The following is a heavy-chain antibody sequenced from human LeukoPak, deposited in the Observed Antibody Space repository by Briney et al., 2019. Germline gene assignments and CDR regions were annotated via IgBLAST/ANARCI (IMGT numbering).Heavy chain of an antibody. Sequence: GGPLRLSCAASGFTFSSNWMHWVRQAPGKGLVWVAKINPDGNRSDYVDSVKGRFTISRDNAKNTLYLQMDSLKAEDTAVYYCTRGPADWGQGTLVIVSS. CDR1: GFTFSSNW. CDR2: INPDGNRS. V-gene: IGHV3-74*01. CDR3: TRGPAD. J-gene: IGHJ1*01.